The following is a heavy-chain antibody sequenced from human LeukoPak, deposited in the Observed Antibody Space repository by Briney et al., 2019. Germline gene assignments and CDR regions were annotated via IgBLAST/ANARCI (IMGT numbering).Heavy chain of an antibody. V-gene: IGHV4-59*11. CDR1: GGSIISHY. Sequence: SETLTLTCTVSGGSIISHYWSWIRQPPGKGLEWIGYSYYSGSTNYNPSLKSRVTISVDTSKDQFSLKLSSVTAADTAVYYCASCSTTSCYYYYYMDVWGKGTTVTVSS. CDR3: ASCSTTSCYYYYYMDV. J-gene: IGHJ6*03. D-gene: IGHD2-2*01. CDR2: SYYSGST.